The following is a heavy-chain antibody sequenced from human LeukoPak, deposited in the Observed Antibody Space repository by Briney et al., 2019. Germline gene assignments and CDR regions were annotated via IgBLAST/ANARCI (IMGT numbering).Heavy chain of an antibody. CDR1: GGSISSGSYY. D-gene: IGHD1-26*01. J-gene: IGHJ4*02. Sequence: SETLSLTCTVSGGSISSGSYYWRWIRQPAGKGLEWIGRIYTSGSTNYNPSLKSRVTISVDTSKNQFSLKLSSVTAADTAVYYCARTRFSGSYRYFDYWGQGALVTVSS. CDR3: ARTRFSGSYRYFDY. V-gene: IGHV4-61*02. CDR2: IYTSGST.